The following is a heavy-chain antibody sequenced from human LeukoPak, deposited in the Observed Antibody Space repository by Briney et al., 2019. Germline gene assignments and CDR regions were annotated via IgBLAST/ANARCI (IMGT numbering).Heavy chain of an antibody. CDR2: IHSSGST. CDR3: AGRAQTTGWSFDY. V-gene: IGHV4-4*07. Sequence: SETLSLTCLVSGGSISIYHWSWIRQPVGEGLQWIGQIHSSGSTNFNPSLKSRVAMSMDTSRNQFSLDLRSVTAADTAIYFCAGRAQTTGWSFDYWGQGALVTVSS. CDR1: GGSISIYH. J-gene: IGHJ4*02. D-gene: IGHD6-19*01.